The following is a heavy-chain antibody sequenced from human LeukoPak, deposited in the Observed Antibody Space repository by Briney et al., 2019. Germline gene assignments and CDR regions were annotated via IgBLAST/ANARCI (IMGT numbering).Heavy chain of an antibody. CDR1: GGSFSGYY. CDR2: INHSGST. D-gene: IGHD3-22*01. V-gene: IGHV4-34*01. CDR3: ARGSVVVGRYYCYYYGMDV. Sequence: SETLSLTCAVYGGSFSGYYWSWIRQPPGKGLEWIGEINHSGSTNYNPSLKSRVTISVDTSKNQFSLKLSSVTAADTAVYYCARGSVVVGRYYCYYYGMDVWGQGTTVTVSS. J-gene: IGHJ6*02.